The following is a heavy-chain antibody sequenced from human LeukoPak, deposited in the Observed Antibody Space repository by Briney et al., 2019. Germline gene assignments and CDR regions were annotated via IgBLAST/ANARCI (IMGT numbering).Heavy chain of an antibody. J-gene: IGHJ6*04. CDR2: ISSSGNTI. Sequence: SGGSLRLSCAASGFTLSDYFMGWIRQAPGKGLEWVSYISSSGNTIYYADSVKGRFTISKDNAKNSLYLQMNSLRAEDTAVYYCAELGITMIGGVWGKGTTVTISS. CDR1: GFTLSDYF. V-gene: IGHV3-11*04. CDR3: AELGITMIGGV. D-gene: IGHD3-10*02.